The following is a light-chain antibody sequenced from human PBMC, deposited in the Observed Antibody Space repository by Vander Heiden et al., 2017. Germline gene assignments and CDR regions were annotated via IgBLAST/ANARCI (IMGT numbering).Light chain of an antibody. CDR2: AAS. J-gene: IGKJ1*01. CDR1: QSISSY. V-gene: IGKV1-39*01. Sequence: DIQMPQSPSSLSASVGDRVTITSRASQSISSYLNWYQQKPGKAPKLRIYAASSLQSGVPSRFSGSGSGTDFTLIISRLQPEDFATYYCQQSYSTPPWTFGQGTKVEIK. CDR3: QQSYSTPPWT.